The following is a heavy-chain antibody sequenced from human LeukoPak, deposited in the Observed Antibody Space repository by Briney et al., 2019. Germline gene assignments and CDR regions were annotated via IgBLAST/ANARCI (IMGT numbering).Heavy chain of an antibody. D-gene: IGHD1-1*01. CDR1: GGSISSGDYY. V-gene: IGHV4-30-4*08. CDR2: IYCSGST. J-gene: IGHJ3*02. Sequence: SQTLSLTCTVSGGSISSGDYYWSWIRQPPGKGLEWIGYIYCSGSTYYNPSLKSRVPISVDTSKNQFSLKLSSVTAADTAVYYCARNAHMDAFDIWGQGTMVTVSS. CDR3: ARNAHMDAFDI.